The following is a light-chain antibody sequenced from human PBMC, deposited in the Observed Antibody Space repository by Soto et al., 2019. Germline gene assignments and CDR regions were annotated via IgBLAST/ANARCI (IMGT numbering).Light chain of an antibody. V-gene: IGKV3-20*01. Sequence: EIVLTQSPGTLSVSPGESATLSCRASQSLSSRYLAWYQQKPGQAPRLLIYGASNTATGIPDRFSGSGSGTDFTLTISRLEPEDFAVYFCQHFGSTPGTFGPGTKVDFK. CDR3: QHFGSTPGT. J-gene: IGKJ3*01. CDR1: QSLSSRY. CDR2: GAS.